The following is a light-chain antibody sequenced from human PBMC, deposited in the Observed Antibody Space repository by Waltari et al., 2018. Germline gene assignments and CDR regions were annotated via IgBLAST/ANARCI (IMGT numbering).Light chain of an antibody. CDR1: QSVNIH. CDR2: DAS. J-gene: IGKJ2*01. CDR3: QQRSKWPRT. V-gene: IGKV3-11*01. Sequence: EIVLTQSPATLSLSLGERATLSCRASQSVNIHLAWYQRKPGQSPRPLIYDASNRATGIPARFSGSGSGTDFTLTISSLEPEDFAVYYCQQRSKWPRTFGQGTKLEIK.